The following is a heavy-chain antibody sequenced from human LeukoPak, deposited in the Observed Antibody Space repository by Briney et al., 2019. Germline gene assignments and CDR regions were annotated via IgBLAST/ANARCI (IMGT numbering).Heavy chain of an antibody. V-gene: IGHV1-2*06. Sequence: ASVKVSCKASGYTFTGYYMHWVRQAPGQGLEWMGRINPNSGGTNYAQKFQGRVTMTRDTSISTAYMELSRLRSDDTAVYYCARDFPNEPPPNIQLWLLPSTRDYYYYYMDVWGKGTTVTVSS. D-gene: IGHD5-18*01. CDR3: ARDFPNEPPPNIQLWLLPSTRDYYYYYMDV. CDR1: GYTFTGYY. J-gene: IGHJ6*03. CDR2: INPNSGGT.